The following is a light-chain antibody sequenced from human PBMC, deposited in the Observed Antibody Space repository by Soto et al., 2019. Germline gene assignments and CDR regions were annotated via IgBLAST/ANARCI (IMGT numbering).Light chain of an antibody. V-gene: IGKV3-11*01. CDR1: PSVSNS. Sequence: ESVLTQSPATLSLSPGERATLSCRASPSVSNSLAWYQHKPGQAPRLLIYDASNRATGVPTRFSGSGSGTDFNLAISSLEPEDFAVYYCQQRNQWPPVTFGGGTRVEIK. CDR3: QQRNQWPPVT. J-gene: IGKJ4*01. CDR2: DAS.